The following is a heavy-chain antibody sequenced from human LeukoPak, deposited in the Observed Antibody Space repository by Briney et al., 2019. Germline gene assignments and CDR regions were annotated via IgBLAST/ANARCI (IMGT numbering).Heavy chain of an antibody. CDR3: ARDRRYYDNLTGYYSYYGMDV. J-gene: IGHJ6*02. V-gene: IGHV3-23*01. D-gene: IGHD3-9*01. CDR1: GFTFSSYA. Sequence: GGSLRLSCAASGFTFSSYAMSWVRQAPGKGLEWVSGISTSGGSTSYADSVKGRFTISRDNARNSLYLQMNSLRAEDTAVYYCARDRRYYDNLTGYYSYYGMDVWGQGTTVTVSS. CDR2: ISTSGGST.